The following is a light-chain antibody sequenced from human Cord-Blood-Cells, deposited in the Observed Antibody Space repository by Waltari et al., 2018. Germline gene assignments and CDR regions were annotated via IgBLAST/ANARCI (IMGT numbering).Light chain of an antibody. CDR3: QTWGTGIHWV. J-gene: IGLJ3*02. Sequence: QLVLTQSPSASASLGASVKLTCTLSSGHSSYAIAWHQQPPEKGPRYLMKLNSDGSHSKGDGIPDRFSGSSSGAERYLTISSLQSDDEADYYCQTWGTGIHWVFGGGTKLTVL. V-gene: IGLV4-69*01. CDR1: SGHSSYA. CDR2: LNSDGSH.